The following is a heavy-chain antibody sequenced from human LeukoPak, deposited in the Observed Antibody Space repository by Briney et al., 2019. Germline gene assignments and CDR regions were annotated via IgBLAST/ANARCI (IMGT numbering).Heavy chain of an antibody. Sequence: GGSLRLSCAASRFTFNRYSMSWVRQAPGKGLQWVSSISASGGGTHYASSVRGRFSISRDSSKDTVFLQMNGLRAEDTAIYYCAKWDENFYYMDVWGQGTTVTVSS. D-gene: IGHD1-26*01. V-gene: IGHV3-23*01. CDR1: RFTFNRYS. CDR3: AKWDENFYYMDV. J-gene: IGHJ6*03. CDR2: ISASGGGT.